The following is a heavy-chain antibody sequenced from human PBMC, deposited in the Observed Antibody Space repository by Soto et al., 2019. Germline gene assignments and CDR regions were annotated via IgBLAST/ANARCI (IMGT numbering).Heavy chain of an antibody. J-gene: IGHJ4*02. CDR2: FDPEDGET. Sequence: ASVKVSCKVSGYTLTELSMHWVRQAPGKGLEWMGGFDPEDGETIYAQKFQGRVTMTEDTSTDTAYMELSSLRSEDTAVYYCATRPLPSFGGVIALPRNFDYWGQETLVTVSS. CDR1: GYTLTELS. CDR3: ATRPLPSFGGVIALPRNFDY. V-gene: IGHV1-24*01. D-gene: IGHD3-16*02.